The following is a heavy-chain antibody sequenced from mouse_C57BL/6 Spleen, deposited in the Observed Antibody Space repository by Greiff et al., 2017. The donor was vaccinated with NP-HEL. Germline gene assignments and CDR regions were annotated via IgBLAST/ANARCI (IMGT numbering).Heavy chain of an antibody. V-gene: IGHV5-17*01. CDR3: ARDYYGSSYVGYFDV. Sequence: DVKLVESGGGLVKPGGSLKLSCAASGFTFSDYGMHWVRQAPEKGLEWVAYISSGSSTIYYADTVKGRFTISRDNAKNTLFLQMTSLRSEDTAMYYGARDYYGSSYVGYFDVWGTGTTVTVSS. D-gene: IGHD1-1*01. J-gene: IGHJ1*03. CDR2: ISSGSSTI. CDR1: GFTFSDYG.